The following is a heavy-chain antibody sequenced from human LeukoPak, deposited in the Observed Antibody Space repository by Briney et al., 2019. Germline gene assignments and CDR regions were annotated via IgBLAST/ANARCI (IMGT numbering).Heavy chain of an antibody. J-gene: IGHJ4*02. V-gene: IGHV3-66*01. D-gene: IGHD3-16*01. CDR1: GGSFSGYY. CDR2: IYSGGST. Sequence: ETLSLTCAVYGGSFSGYYWSWIRQPPGKGLEWVSVIYSGGSTYYADSVKGRFTISRDNSKNTLYLQMNSLRAEDTAVYYCARGVFNWGQGTLVTVSS. CDR3: ARGVFN.